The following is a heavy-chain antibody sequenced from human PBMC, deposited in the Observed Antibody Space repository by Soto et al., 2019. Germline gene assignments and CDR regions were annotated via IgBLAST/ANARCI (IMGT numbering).Heavy chain of an antibody. CDR2: IYWNDYE. CDR1: GFSLTTSRVG. D-gene: IGHD3-3*01. V-gene: IGHV2-5*01. Sequence: QITLKESGPTLVKSTETLTLTCTFSGFSLTTSRVGVGWIRQPPGKALECLALIYWNDYERYTPSLRNRLTITKDTSKNEVVLTLTNVDPVDTATYYCAHNTGTDFWSGYWPPDNWFDSWGQGTLVTVSS. CDR3: AHNTGTDFWSGYWPPDNWFDS. J-gene: IGHJ5*01.